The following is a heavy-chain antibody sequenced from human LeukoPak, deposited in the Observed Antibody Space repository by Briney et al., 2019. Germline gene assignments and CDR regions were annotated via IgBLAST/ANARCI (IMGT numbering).Heavy chain of an antibody. Sequence: GGSLTLSCAASGFIFSSYEMNWVRQAPGGGLEGVSYISRSGSAIYYADSVKGRFTISRDNAKNSLYLQMNSLRAEDTAVYYCARGAYCSSTSCPTGYYGMDVWGQGTTVTVSS. CDR2: ISRSGSAI. CDR3: ARGAYCSSTSCPTGYYGMDV. D-gene: IGHD2-2*01. CDR1: GFIFSSYE. J-gene: IGHJ6*02. V-gene: IGHV3-48*03.